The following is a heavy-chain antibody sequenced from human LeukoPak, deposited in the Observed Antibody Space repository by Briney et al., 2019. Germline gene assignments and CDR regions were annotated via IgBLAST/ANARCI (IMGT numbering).Heavy chain of an antibody. CDR3: AIPAKGAYFYYYMDV. V-gene: IGHV1-18*01. J-gene: IGHJ6*03. Sequence: GASVKVSCKASSYRSPNYGITWVRQAPGHGLEWMGWISTHNGNTQYAQNLQGRVTLTTDSSTNTVYMELRSLTSDDTAVYYCAIPAKGAYFYYYMDVWGEGTSVTVSS. CDR2: ISTHNGNT. CDR1: SYRSPNYG.